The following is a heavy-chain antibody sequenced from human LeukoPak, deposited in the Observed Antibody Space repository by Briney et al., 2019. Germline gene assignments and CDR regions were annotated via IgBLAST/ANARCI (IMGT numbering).Heavy chain of an antibody. D-gene: IGHD4-23*01. CDR3: ASGGNPYYFDQ. CDR2: IIPIFGTA. CDR1: GGTFSSYA. J-gene: IGHJ4*02. V-gene: IGHV1-69*05. Sequence: SVKVSCKASGGTFSSYAISWVRQAPGQGLEWMGRIIPIFGTANYAQKFQGRVTITTDESTSTAYMELSSLRSEDTAVYYCASGGNPYYFDQWGQGTLVTVSS.